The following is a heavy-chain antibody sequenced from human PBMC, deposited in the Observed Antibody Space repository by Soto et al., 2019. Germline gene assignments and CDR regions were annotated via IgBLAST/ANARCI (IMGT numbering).Heavy chain of an antibody. CDR3: AREQYGGSGFQH. D-gene: IGHD4-17*01. J-gene: IGHJ1*01. Sequence: PGGSLRLSCAASGFTFSSYGMHWVRQAPGKGLEWVAVIWYDGSNKYYADSVKGRFTISRDNSKNTLYLQMNGLRAEDTAVYYCAREQYGGSGFQHWGQGTLVTVSS. V-gene: IGHV3-33*01. CDR2: IWYDGSNK. CDR1: GFTFSSYG.